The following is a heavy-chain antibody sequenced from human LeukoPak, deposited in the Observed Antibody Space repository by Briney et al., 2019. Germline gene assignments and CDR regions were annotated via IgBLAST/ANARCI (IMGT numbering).Heavy chain of an antibody. CDR3: SRGSGWLSVY. J-gene: IGHJ4*02. D-gene: IGHD6-19*01. CDR2: ISGGTT. Sequence: GGSLRLSCTASGFTFCDYLMSWFRQAPGKGLEWIGFISGGTTEYAASVKGRFTLSRDDSTSIAYLQMNSLTTEDTAVYYCSRGSGWLSVYWGQGTLVTVSS. V-gene: IGHV3-49*03. CDR1: GFTFCDYL.